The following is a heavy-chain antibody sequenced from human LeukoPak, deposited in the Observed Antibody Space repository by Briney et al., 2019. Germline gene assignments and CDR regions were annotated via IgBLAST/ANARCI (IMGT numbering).Heavy chain of an antibody. CDR2: IGGGGGDK. D-gene: IGHD3-9*01. CDR1: GFTFSDYY. Sequence: GESLRLSCTASGFTFSDYYMSWIRQSPGKGLEWLSHIGGGGGDKNYADSVKSRFTISRDNARNSVYLQMNSLTIEDTAIYYCATDIRTVGDSRYFDYWGQGTLVTVSS. V-gene: IGHV3-11*01. CDR3: ATDIRTVGDSRYFDY. J-gene: IGHJ4*02.